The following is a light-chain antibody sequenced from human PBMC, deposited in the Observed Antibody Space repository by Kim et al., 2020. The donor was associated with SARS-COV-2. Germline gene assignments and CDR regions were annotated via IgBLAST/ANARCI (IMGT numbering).Light chain of an antibody. CDR3: SAWDSSLSAWV. V-gene: IGLV10-54*01. J-gene: IGLJ3*02. CDR2: RNN. CDR1: SNNVGNQG. Sequence: RQTATLTCTENSNNVGNQGAAWLQQHQGHPPKLLSYRNNNRPSGISERLSASRSGNTASLTITGLQPEDEADYYCSAWDSSLSAWVFGGGTKLTVL.